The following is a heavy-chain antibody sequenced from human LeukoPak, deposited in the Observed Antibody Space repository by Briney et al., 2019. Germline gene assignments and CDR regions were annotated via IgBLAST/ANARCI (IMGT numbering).Heavy chain of an antibody. Sequence: PGGSLRLSCAASGFTFSSYAMHWVRQAPGKGPEWVAVISYDGSNKYYADSVKGRFTISRDNSKNTLYLQMNSLRAEDTAVYYCARGGVVVITPFDYWGQGTLVTVSS. CDR3: ARGGVVVITPFDY. CDR1: GFTFSSYA. D-gene: IGHD3-22*01. V-gene: IGHV3-30*04. J-gene: IGHJ4*02. CDR2: ISYDGSNK.